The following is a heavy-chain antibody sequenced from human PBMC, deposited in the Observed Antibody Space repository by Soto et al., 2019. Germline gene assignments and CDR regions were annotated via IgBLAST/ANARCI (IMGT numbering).Heavy chain of an antibody. Sequence: GGSLRLSCTTSRFTFDNYAMSWFRQAPGKGLEWVGFIGSKFFGWATEYAASLKGRFTISIVDFNGIAYLQLNSLKTEDTAVYFCTSGPRGNYYFDCWGQGTLVTVSS. CDR2: IGSKFFGWAT. CDR1: RFTFDNYA. J-gene: IGHJ4*02. V-gene: IGHV3-49*03. CDR3: TSGPRGNYYFDC. D-gene: IGHD3-10*01.